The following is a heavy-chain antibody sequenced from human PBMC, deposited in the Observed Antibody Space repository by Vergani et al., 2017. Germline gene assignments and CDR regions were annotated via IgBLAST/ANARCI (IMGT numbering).Heavy chain of an antibody. CDR1: GASIRSCNYY. J-gene: IGHJ5*02. V-gene: IGHV4-39*01. CDR2: IYYSGST. D-gene: IGHD6-19*01. CDR3: ARHSXVEWLVKLGWIDP. Sequence: QLQLQESGPGLVKPSATLFLTCSVSGASIRSCNYYWGWIRQPPGKGLEWIASIYYSGSTYYNPSLKSRVTISVDTSKNQFSLKLSSVTAADTAVYFCARHSXVEWLVKLGWIDPWGQGILVTVSS.